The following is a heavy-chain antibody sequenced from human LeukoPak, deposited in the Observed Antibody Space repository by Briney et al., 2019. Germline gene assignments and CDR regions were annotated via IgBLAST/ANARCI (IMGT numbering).Heavy chain of an antibody. Sequence: SVKVSCKASGGTFSSYAISWVRQAPGQGLEWMGGIIPIFGTANYAQKFQGRVTITTDESTSTAYMELSSLRSEDTAVYYCARVYYDSSGYFRERKSPDWYFDLWGRGTLVTVSS. J-gene: IGHJ2*01. CDR2: IIPIFGTA. D-gene: IGHD3-22*01. CDR3: ARVYYDSSGYFRERKSPDWYFDL. CDR1: GGTFSSYA. V-gene: IGHV1-69*05.